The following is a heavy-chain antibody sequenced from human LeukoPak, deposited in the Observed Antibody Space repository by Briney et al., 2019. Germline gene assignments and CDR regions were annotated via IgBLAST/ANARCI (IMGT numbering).Heavy chain of an antibody. CDR3: ATDLWFGEFRWFDP. Sequence: SETLSLTCTVSGGSISSGGYYWSWIRQHPGKGLEWIGYIYYSGSTYYNPSLKSRVTISVDTSKNQFSLKLSSVTAADTAVYYCATDLWFGEFRWFDPWGQGTLVTVSS. J-gene: IGHJ5*02. V-gene: IGHV4-31*03. CDR2: IYYSGST. CDR1: GGSISSGGYY. D-gene: IGHD3-10*01.